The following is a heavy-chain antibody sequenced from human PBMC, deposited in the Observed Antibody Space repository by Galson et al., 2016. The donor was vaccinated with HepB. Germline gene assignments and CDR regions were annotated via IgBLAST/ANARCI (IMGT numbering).Heavy chain of an antibody. Sequence: QSGAEVKKPGESLRISCHGSGYSFTTYWISWVRQMPGKGLEWMGRIDPSDSQTNYSPSFQGHVTISGDKSTRTAYLQWGSLKASDTAIYYCARHYSSSERFDFDYWGQGTLITVSS. V-gene: IGHV5-10-1*01. J-gene: IGHJ4*02. CDR2: IDPSDSQT. D-gene: IGHD6-6*01. CDR1: GYSFTTYW. CDR3: ARHYSSSERFDFDY.